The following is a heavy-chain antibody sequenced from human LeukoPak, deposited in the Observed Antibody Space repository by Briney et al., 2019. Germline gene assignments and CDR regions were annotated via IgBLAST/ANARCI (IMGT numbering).Heavy chain of an antibody. V-gene: IGHV4-34*01. CDR2: INHSGRT. Sequence: AETLSLTCAAYGGPFSGYYWSWIRQPPGKGLEWIGAINHSGRTNYNPSLKSRVTISGDTSKSQLSLKLSYVTAAGTAVDCCAIRSLRSSLDSFDYWGQGALVAVCS. CDR3: AIRSLRSSLDSFDY. D-gene: IGHD3-16*02. CDR1: GGPFSGYY. J-gene: IGHJ4*02.